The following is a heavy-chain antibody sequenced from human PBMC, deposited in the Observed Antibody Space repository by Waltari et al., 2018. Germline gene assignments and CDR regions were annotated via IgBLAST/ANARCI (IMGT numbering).Heavy chain of an antibody. D-gene: IGHD1-1*01. V-gene: IGHV1-2*02. J-gene: IGHJ5*02. CDR3: AKVSKTTTGPGT. CDR2: INLNSGAA. Sequence: QVHLVQSGAEVKKPGPSVKVSCKASGYTSTDYYIHWVRQAPGQGLECMGWINLNSGAANYAQSFQGRVTLTRDTSINTVYMELSRLRSDDTAVYYCAKVSKTTTGPGTWGQGTLITVSS. CDR1: GYTSTDYY.